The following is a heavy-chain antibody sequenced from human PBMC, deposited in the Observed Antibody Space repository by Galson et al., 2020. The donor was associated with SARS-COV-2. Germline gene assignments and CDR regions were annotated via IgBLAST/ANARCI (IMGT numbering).Heavy chain of an antibody. V-gene: IGHV4-39*01. Sequence: SHTLSLTCTVSGDSISSRTYYWGWIRQPPGKGLEWIGSINYSGTTYYNPSLKSRVTISVDTSKNQFSLRLNSVIATDTAVYYCARRPSGSYHFDYWGQGTLVTVSS. D-gene: IGHD3-10*01. CDR2: INYSGTT. CDR3: ARRPSGSYHFDY. J-gene: IGHJ4*02. CDR1: GDSISSRTYY.